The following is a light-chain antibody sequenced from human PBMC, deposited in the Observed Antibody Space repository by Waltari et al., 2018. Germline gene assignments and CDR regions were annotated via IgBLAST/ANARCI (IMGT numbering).Light chain of an antibody. CDR1: QGISNY. V-gene: IGKV1-9*01. CDR2: AES. J-gene: IGKJ1*01. CDR3: QQLNSYQWT. Sequence: IQLTQSPYSLSASAGDRLPIPCRTSQGISNYLAWYQQKPGKAPKLLIYAESTLQSGVPSRFSGSGSGTDFTLTISSLQPEDFATYYCQQLNSYQWTFGQGTKVEIK.